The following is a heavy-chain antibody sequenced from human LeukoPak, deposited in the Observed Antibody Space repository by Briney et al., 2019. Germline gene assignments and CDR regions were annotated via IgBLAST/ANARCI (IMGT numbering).Heavy chain of an antibody. CDR1: GYTFTSYY. CDR3: ARKKQWLVHHYYYGMDV. D-gene: IGHD6-19*01. V-gene: IGHV1-46*01. J-gene: IGHJ6*02. Sequence: ASVEVSCKASGYTFTSYYMHWVRQAPGQGLEWMGIINPSGGSTSYAQKFQGRVTMTRDTSTSTVYMELSSLRSEDTAVYYCARKKQWLVHHYYYGMDVWGQGTTVTVSS. CDR2: INPSGGST.